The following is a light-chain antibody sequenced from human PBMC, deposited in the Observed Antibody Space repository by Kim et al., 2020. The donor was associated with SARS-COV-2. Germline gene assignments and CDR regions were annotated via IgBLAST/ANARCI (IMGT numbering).Light chain of an antibody. CDR2: DAS. Sequence: GDRVTITCQASQDINNYLNWYQQKPGKAPNLLIYDASNLETGVPSRFSGSGSGTDFSFTISSLQPEDIATYYCQHYDNDNVPIWTFGQGTKVDIK. J-gene: IGKJ1*01. CDR3: QHYDNDNVPIWT. V-gene: IGKV1-33*01. CDR1: QDINNY.